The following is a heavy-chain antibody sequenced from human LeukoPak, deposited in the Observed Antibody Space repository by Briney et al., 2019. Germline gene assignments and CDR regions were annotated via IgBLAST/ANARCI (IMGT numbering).Heavy chain of an antibody. V-gene: IGHV1-2*02. CDR2: INPNSGGT. J-gene: IGHJ5*02. D-gene: IGHD1-26*01. CDR3: ARDNSVGETAWWFDP. Sequence: ASVKVSCKASGYTFTGYYIHWVRQAPGQGLEWMGWINPNSGGTNYAQKFQNRVTMTRDTSISTAYMELGRLRSDDTAVYYCARDNSVGETAWWFDPWGQGTLVTVSS. CDR1: GYTFTGYY.